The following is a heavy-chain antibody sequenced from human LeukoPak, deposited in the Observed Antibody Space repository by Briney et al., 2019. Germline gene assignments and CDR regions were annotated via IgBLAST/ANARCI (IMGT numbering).Heavy chain of an antibody. CDR2: IYHSGST. J-gene: IGHJ6*03. CDR3: ARVDCSSTSCYSPPYYYYMDV. Sequence: PSETLSLTCTVSGYSISSGYYWGWIRQPPGKGLEWIGSIYHSGSTYYNPSLKSRVTISVDTSKNQFSLKLSSVTAADTAVYYCARVDCSSTSCYSPPYYYYMDVWGKGTTVTVSS. V-gene: IGHV4-38-2*02. D-gene: IGHD2-2*01. CDR1: GYSISSGYY.